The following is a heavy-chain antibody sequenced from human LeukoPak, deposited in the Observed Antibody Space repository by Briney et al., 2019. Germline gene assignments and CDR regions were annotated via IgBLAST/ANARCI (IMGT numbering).Heavy chain of an antibody. CDR2: ISYDGSNK. D-gene: IGHD6-13*01. Sequence: PGGSLRLSCAASGFTFSSYAMHWVRQAPGKGLEWVAVISYDGSNKYYADSVKGRFTISRDNSKNTLYLQMNSLRAEDTAVYYCAKESHFLIAAAGRYFDYWGQGTLVTVSS. CDR3: AKESHFLIAAAGRYFDY. V-gene: IGHV3-30-3*01. J-gene: IGHJ4*02. CDR1: GFTFSSYA.